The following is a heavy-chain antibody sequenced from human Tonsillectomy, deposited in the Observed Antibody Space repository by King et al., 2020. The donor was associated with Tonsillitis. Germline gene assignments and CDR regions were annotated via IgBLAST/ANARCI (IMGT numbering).Heavy chain of an antibody. CDR1: GFTFSNHA. Sequence: VQLVESGGGLVQPGGSLRVSCAASGFTFSNHAMSWFRQAPGKGLEWVSGIGTATDTHHADSVRGRFTVSRDDSQNTLYLQTDSLRVEDTALYYCARESYDRRFYFENWGQGTPVTVSS. D-gene: IGHD3-22*01. J-gene: IGHJ4*02. CDR3: ARESYDRRFYFEN. V-gene: IGHV3-23*04. CDR2: IGTATDT.